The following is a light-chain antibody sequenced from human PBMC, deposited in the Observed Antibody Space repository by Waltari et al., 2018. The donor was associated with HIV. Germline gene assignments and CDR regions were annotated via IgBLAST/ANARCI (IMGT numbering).Light chain of an antibody. J-gene: IGLJ1*01. V-gene: IGLV1-47*01. CDR2: RDS. Sequence: QSVLTQPPSASETPGQRVTISCSGSSSNIGSTNVYWYQHLPGMATKLLIYRDSQRPSGVPDRFSASKSGTSASLAISGLRSDDEADYYCAVWDGSLSGHYVFGTGTKVTVL. CDR1: SSNIGSTN. CDR3: AVWDGSLSGHYV.